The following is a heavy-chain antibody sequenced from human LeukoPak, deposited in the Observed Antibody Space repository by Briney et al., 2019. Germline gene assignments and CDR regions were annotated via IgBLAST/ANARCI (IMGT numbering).Heavy chain of an antibody. D-gene: IGHD2-8*01. CDR3: AQTRMSYYYYGMDV. CDR2: ISGSGGST. CDR1: GFTFSSNA. Sequence: GGSLRLSCAASGFTFSSNAMTWVRQAPGKGLEWVSAISGSGGSTYYADSVKGRFTISRDNSKNMLYLQMNSLRAEDTAVYYCAQTRMSYYYYGMDVWGQGTTVTVSS. J-gene: IGHJ6*02. V-gene: IGHV3-23*01.